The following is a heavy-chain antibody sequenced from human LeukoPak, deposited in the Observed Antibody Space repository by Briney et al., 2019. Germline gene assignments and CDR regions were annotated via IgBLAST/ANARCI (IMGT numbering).Heavy chain of an antibody. CDR3: ARDGVTMVRGATTYNWFDP. Sequence: SVKVSCKASGGTFSSYTISWVRQAPGQGLEWMGRIIPILGTANYAQKFQGRVTITTDESTSTAYMELSSLRSEDTAVYYCARDGVTMVRGATTYNWFDPWGQGTLVTVSS. CDR2: IIPILGTA. V-gene: IGHV1-69*16. D-gene: IGHD3-10*01. CDR1: GGTFSSYT. J-gene: IGHJ5*02.